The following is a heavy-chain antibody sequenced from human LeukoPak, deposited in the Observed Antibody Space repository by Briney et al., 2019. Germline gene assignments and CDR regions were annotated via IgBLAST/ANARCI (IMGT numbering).Heavy chain of an antibody. Sequence: PSETLSLTCTVSGCSISSGSYYWSWIRQPAGKGLEWIGRIYTSGSTNYNPSLKSRVTISVDTSKNQFSLKLSSVTAADTAVYYCARLLTFDYWGQGTLVTVSS. V-gene: IGHV4-61*02. J-gene: IGHJ4*02. CDR3: ARLLTFDY. CDR1: GCSISSGSYY. CDR2: IYTSGST. D-gene: IGHD4/OR15-4a*01.